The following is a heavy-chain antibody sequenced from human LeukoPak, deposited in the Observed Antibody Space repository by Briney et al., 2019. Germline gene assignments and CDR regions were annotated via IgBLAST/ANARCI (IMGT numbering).Heavy chain of an antibody. CDR2: IKQDGSEK. CDR1: GFTFSSYW. Sequence: GGSLRLSCAASGFTFSSYWMSWVRQAPGKGLEWVANIKQDGSEKYYVDSVKGRFTISRDNAKNSLYLQMISLRAEDTAVYYCARVSGYDYSNEYYFDYWGQGTLVTVSS. CDR3: ARVSGYDYSNEYYFDY. J-gene: IGHJ4*02. V-gene: IGHV3-7*01. D-gene: IGHD4-11*01.